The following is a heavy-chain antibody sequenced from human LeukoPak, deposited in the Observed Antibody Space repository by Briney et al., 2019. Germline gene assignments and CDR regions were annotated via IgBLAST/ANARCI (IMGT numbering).Heavy chain of an antibody. V-gene: IGHV3-48*01. CDR1: GFTFSTYS. J-gene: IGHJ4*02. Sequence: GGSLRLSCAASGFTFSTYSMNWVRQAPGKGLEWVSYISSGSTTIYYADSVKGRFTISRDNAKSSLYLQLNSLRVKDTAVYYCAREPPGDGYYWGQGTLVTVSS. CDR2: ISSGSTTI. D-gene: IGHD4-17*01. CDR3: AREPPGDGYY.